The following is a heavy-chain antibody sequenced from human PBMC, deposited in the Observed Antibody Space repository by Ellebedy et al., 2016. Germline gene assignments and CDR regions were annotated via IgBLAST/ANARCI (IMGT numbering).Heavy chain of an antibody. CDR1: GFAFGNYA. Sequence: GESLKISXTATGFAFGNYAMSWVRRAPGRGLEWLSLITSSGDAADYPDSVQGRFTISRDNSKNTVYLQMNSLRVEDTAIYYCAKDINYSSGWFGRTFDLWGQGTMVTVSS. J-gene: IGHJ3*01. CDR3: AKDINYSSGWFGRTFDL. D-gene: IGHD6-19*01. CDR2: ITSSGDAA. V-gene: IGHV3-23*01.